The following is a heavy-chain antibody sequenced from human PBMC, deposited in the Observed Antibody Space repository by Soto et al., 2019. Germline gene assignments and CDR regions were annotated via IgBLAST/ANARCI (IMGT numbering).Heavy chain of an antibody. V-gene: IGHV3-30*03. Sequence: QEQLVESGGGVVQPGRSLRLSCAASGFTFSSYGMHWVRQAPAKGLEWVAVISYDGRNKYYTDSVKGRFTISRDNSKSTLYLQMNSLRVEDSALYYCAREDHGRLAVVGISGFDPWGQGTRVIVSS. D-gene: IGHD6-19*01. J-gene: IGHJ5*02. CDR2: ISYDGRNK. CDR3: AREDHGRLAVVGISGFDP. CDR1: GFTFSSYG.